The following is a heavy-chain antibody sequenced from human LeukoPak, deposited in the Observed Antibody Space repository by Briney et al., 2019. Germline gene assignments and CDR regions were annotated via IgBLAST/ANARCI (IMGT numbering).Heavy chain of an antibody. D-gene: IGHD1-26*01. CDR1: GDSISSSSFF. Sequence: SETLSLTCTVSGDSISSSSFFWGWIRQPPGKELEWIGAVYSENTYYNPSLKSRVSISVDTSKNQFSLTMSSVTAADTAVYFCARGLEVRARVGYHYYMDVWGKGTTVTVSS. J-gene: IGHJ6*03. CDR3: ARGLEVRARVGYHYYMDV. CDR2: VYSENT. V-gene: IGHV4-39*07.